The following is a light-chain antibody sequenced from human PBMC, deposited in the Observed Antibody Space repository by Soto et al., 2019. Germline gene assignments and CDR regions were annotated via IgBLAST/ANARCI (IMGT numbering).Light chain of an antibody. CDR3: SSYAGSNYVI. CDR1: SSDVGGYNY. V-gene: IGLV2-8*01. CDR2: EVN. J-gene: IGLJ2*01. Sequence: QSALTQPPSASGSPGQSVTISCTGTSSDVGGYNYVSWYQQHPGKAPKLMIYEVNKRPSGVPDRFSGSKSDNTASLTVSGLQAEDEAYYYCSSYAGSNYVIFVGGTKLTVL.